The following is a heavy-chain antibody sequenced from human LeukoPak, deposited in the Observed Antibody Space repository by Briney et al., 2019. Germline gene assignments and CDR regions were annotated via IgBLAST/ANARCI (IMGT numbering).Heavy chain of an antibody. CDR3: ARDPDCSSTSCYLPT. D-gene: IGHD2-2*01. CDR2: IIPIFGTA. CDR1: GGTFSSYA. Sequence: ASVKVSCKASGGTFSSYAISWVRQAPGQGLEWMGGIIPIFGTANYAQKFQGRVTITTDESTSTAYMELSSLRSEDTAVYYCARDPDCSSTSCYLPTWGQGTLVTVSS. J-gene: IGHJ5*02. V-gene: IGHV1-69*05.